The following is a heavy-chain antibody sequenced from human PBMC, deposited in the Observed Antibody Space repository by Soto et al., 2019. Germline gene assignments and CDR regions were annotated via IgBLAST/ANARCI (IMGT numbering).Heavy chain of an antibody. V-gene: IGHV1-46*01. Sequence: ASVKVSCKASGYTFTSYYMHWVRQAPGQGLEWMGIINPSGGSTSYAQKFQGRVTMTTDTSTSTAYMELRSLRSEDTAVYYCARDGYGSGSYVGHLVPVDNWGQGTLVTVSS. CDR1: GYTFTSYY. J-gene: IGHJ4*02. D-gene: IGHD3-10*01. CDR3: ARDGYGSGSYVGHLVPVDN. CDR2: INPSGGST.